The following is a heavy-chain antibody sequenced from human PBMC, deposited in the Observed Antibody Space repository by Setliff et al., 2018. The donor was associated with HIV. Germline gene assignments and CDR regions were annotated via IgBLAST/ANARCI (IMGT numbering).Heavy chain of an antibody. CDR2: IGIVGTTI. D-gene: IGHD6-19*01. J-gene: IGHJ4*02. CDR1: GFDFSNYA. CDR3: ARLVSRRSGWDY. Sequence: QSGGSLRLSCAATGFDFSNYAMNWVRQAPGKGLEWISYIGIVGTTIYYADSVRGRFAISRDNAENSLYLQMNGLRAEDTAVYYCARLVSRRSGWDYWGQGTPVTVS. V-gene: IGHV3-48*01.